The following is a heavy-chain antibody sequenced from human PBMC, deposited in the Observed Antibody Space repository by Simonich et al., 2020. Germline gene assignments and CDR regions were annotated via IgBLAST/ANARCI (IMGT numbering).Heavy chain of an antibody. V-gene: IGHV3-30*07. D-gene: IGHD2-15*01. CDR2: IAYDGSNK. CDR3: AREGLLLDAFDI. CDR1: GFTFSSYA. Sequence: QLQLVESGGGVVQPGRSLRLSCAASGFTFSSYAMHWVRQAPGKGREWGAVIAYDGSNKYYADSVKGRFTSSRDNSKNTRYLQMNSLRAEDTAVYYCAREGLLLDAFDIWGQGTMVTVSS. J-gene: IGHJ3*02.